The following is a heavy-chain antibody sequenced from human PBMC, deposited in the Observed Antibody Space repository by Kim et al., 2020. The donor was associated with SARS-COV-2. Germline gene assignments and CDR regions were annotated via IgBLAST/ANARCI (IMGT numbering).Heavy chain of an antibody. D-gene: IGHD1-26*01. V-gene: IGHV3-49*02. J-gene: IGHJ6*03. Sequence: ASVKGRFTISREDSKSSAYLQMNSLKTEDTAVYYCTRTYSGTYYYYYYMDVWGKGTTVTVSS. CDR3: TRTYSGTYYYYYYMDV.